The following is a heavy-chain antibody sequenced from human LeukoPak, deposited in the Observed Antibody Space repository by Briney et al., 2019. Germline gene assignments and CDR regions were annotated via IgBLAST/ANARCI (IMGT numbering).Heavy chain of an antibody. V-gene: IGHV3-21*01. CDR2: ISSSSSYI. J-gene: IGHJ3*02. D-gene: IGHD3-22*01. CDR1: GFTFSSYS. Sequence: GGSLRLSCAASGFTFSSYSMNWVRQAPGKGLEWVSSISSSSSYIYYADSVKGRFTISRDNAKNSLYLQMNSLRAEDTAVYYCARDYYDSSGFLDNDAFDIWGQGTMVTVSS. CDR3: ARDYYDSSGFLDNDAFDI.